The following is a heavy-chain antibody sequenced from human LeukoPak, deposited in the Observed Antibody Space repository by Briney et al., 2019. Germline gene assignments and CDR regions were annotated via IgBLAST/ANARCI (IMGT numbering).Heavy chain of an antibody. D-gene: IGHD5-12*01. Sequence: GESLKISCKGSGYSFPNYWIGWVRQMPGKGLEWMGIINPGDSDARYSLSFRGQVTISADKSISTAYLQWSSLKASDTAIYYCARRRSGYDYGGYYYYGMDVWGQGTTVTVSS. J-gene: IGHJ6*02. V-gene: IGHV5-51*01. CDR3: ARRRSGYDYGGYYYYGMDV. CDR1: GYSFPNYW. CDR2: INPGDSDA.